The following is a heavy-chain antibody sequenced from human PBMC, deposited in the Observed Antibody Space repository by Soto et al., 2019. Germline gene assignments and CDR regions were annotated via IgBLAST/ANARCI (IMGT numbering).Heavy chain of an antibody. Sequence: QVQLVESGGGVVQPGRSLRLSCAASGFTFSSYGMHWVRQAPGKGLEWVAVIWYDGSNKYYADSVKGRFTISRDNSKNTLYLQMNSLRAEDTAVYYCARVFGSGSPIDSWGQGTLVTVSS. D-gene: IGHD3-10*01. CDR2: IWYDGSNK. J-gene: IGHJ4*02. V-gene: IGHV3-33*01. CDR3: ARVFGSGSPIDS. CDR1: GFTFSSYG.